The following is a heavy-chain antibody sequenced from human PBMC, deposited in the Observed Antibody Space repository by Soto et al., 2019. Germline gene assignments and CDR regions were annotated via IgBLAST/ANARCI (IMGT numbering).Heavy chain of an antibody. Sequence: QVQLVESGGGVVQPGRSLRLSCAASGFTFSNYGMHWVRQAPGKGLEWVIVISYDGNVAYYADSVKGRFPISRDNSKNTLYLQMNSLRTEDTAMYYCAKEGPITNWYFDYWGQGTLVTVSS. V-gene: IGHV3-30*18. CDR1: GFTFSNYG. J-gene: IGHJ4*02. CDR3: AKEGPITNWYFDY. CDR2: ISYDGNVA. D-gene: IGHD1-1*01.